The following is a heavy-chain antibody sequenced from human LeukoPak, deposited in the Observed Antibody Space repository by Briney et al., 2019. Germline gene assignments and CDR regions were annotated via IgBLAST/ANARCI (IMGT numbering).Heavy chain of an antibody. D-gene: IGHD5-18*01. CDR2: IYPGDSDT. V-gene: IGHV5-51*01. Sequence: GESLQISCKGSGYSFTSYWIGWVRQMPGKGLEWMGIIYPGDSDTRYSPSFQGQVTISADKSISTAYLQWSSLKASDTAMYYCARPRDTAMVLFDYWGQGTLVTVSS. CDR1: GYSFTSYW. J-gene: IGHJ4*02. CDR3: ARPRDTAMVLFDY.